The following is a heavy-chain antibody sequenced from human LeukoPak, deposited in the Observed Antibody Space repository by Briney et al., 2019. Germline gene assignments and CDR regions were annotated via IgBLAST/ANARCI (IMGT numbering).Heavy chain of an antibody. D-gene: IGHD1-26*01. Sequence: GGSLRLSCAASGFTVSYNYMSWVRQAPGKGLEWVSILYSGGTTSYADSVKGRFIISRDYSKNTLYLQMNSLRAEDTAVYYCARDYRKAGEFDPWGQGTLVTVSS. CDR3: ARDYRKAGEFDP. CDR1: GFTVSYNY. CDR2: LYSGGTT. J-gene: IGHJ5*02. V-gene: IGHV3-66*01.